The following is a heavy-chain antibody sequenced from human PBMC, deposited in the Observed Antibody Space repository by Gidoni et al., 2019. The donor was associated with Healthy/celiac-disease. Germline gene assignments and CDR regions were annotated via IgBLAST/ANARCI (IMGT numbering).Heavy chain of an antibody. D-gene: IGHD3-10*01. CDR1: GGSIRRYY. CDR3: AREGYYGSGSYYYYGMDV. CDR2: IYYSGIT. Sequence: TLSLTRPASGGSIRRYYWRWIRQPPGKGLAWTGYIYYSGITNYTPSLKRRVTISVDTTKNQFSLKLSSVTAADTAVYYGAREGYYGSGSYYYYGMDVWGQGTTVTVSS. J-gene: IGHJ6*02. V-gene: IGHV4-59*01.